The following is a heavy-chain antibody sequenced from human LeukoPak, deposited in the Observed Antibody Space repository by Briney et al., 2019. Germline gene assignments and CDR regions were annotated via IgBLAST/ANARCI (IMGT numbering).Heavy chain of an antibody. Sequence: SETLSLTCAVCGGSFSGYYWSWIRQPPGKGLEWIGEINHSGSTNYNPSLKSRVTISVDTSKNQFSLKLSSVTAADTAVYYCARGGYCSSTSCRGFDYWGQGTLVTVSS. CDR3: ARGGYCSSTSCRGFDY. V-gene: IGHV4-34*01. J-gene: IGHJ4*02. CDR2: INHSGST. D-gene: IGHD2-2*01. CDR1: GGSFSGYY.